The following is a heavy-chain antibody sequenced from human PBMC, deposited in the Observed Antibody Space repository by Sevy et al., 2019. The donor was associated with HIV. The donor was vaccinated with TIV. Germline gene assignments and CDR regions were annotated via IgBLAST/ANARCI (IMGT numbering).Heavy chain of an antibody. CDR2: IKEDGSER. D-gene: IGHD2-15*01. J-gene: IGHJ6*02. CDR3: ARHCSGGSCYSLLPHYDYGMDV. V-gene: IGHV3-7*01. Sequence: GGSLRLSCAASGFTFNMYWMTWVRQAPGKGLEWVANIKEDGSERNYLDSVKGRFTISRDNAKESLYLQINSLRAEDTAVYYCARHCSGGSCYSLLPHYDYGMDVWGQGTTVTVSS. CDR1: GFTFNMYW.